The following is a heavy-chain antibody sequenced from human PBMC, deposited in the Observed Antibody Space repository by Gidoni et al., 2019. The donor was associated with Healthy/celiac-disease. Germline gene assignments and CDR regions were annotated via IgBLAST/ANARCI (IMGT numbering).Heavy chain of an antibody. CDR2: ISGSGGST. J-gene: IGHJ4*02. CDR1: GFPFSSYA. V-gene: IGHV3-23*01. D-gene: IGHD3-3*01. CDR3: AKGGGFLEWFGY. Sequence: EVQLLESGGGLVQPGGSLRLSCAASGFPFSSYAMSWVRQAPGKGLEWVSAISGSGGSTYYADSVKGRFTISRDNSKNTLYLQMNSLRAEDTAVYYCAKGGGFLEWFGYWGQGTLVTVSS.